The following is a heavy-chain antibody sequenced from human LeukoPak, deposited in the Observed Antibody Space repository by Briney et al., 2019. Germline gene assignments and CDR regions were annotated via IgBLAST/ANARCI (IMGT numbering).Heavy chain of an antibody. J-gene: IGHJ4*02. Sequence: ASVKVSCKASGYTFTSYGISWVRQAPGQGLEWMGWISAYNGNTNYAQKLQGGVTMTTDTSTSTAYMELRSLRSDDTAVYYCAAGRYYDSSGYYYLDYWGQGTLVTVSS. V-gene: IGHV1-18*01. CDR2: ISAYNGNT. CDR3: AAGRYYDSSGYYYLDY. CDR1: GYTFTSYG. D-gene: IGHD3-22*01.